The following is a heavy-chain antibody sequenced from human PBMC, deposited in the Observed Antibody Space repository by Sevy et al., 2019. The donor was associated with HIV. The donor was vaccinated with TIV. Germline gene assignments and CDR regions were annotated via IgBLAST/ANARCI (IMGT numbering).Heavy chain of an antibody. CDR3: ARDPGIAVAGEYYFDY. CDR2: IYYSGST. D-gene: IGHD6-19*01. J-gene: IGHJ4*02. Sequence: SETLSLTCTVSGGSISSYYWSWIRQPPGKGLEWIGYIYYSGSTNYNPSLKSRVTISVDTSKNQFSLKLTSVTAADTAVYYCARDPGIAVAGEYYFDYRGQGTLVTVSS. V-gene: IGHV4-59*13. CDR1: GGSISSYY.